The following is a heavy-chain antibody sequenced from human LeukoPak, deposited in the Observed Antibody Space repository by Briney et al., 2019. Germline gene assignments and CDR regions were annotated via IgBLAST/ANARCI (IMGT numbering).Heavy chain of an antibody. CDR3: ALIDPGIAVADPLAFDI. Sequence: PSETLSLTCTVFGGSISSYYWGWIRQPPGKGLEWIGSIYYSGSTYYNPSLKSRVTISVDTSKNQFSLKLSSVTAADTAVYYCALIDPGIAVADPLAFDIWGQGTMVTVSS. V-gene: IGHV4-39*07. CDR2: IYYSGST. CDR1: GGSISSYY. J-gene: IGHJ3*02. D-gene: IGHD6-19*01.